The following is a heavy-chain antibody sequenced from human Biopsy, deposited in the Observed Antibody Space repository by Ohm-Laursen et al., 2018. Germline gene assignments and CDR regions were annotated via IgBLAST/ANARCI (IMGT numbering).Heavy chain of an antibody. J-gene: IGHJ4*02. CDR2: ISNSGTT. D-gene: IGHD3-3*01. CDR3: ARLSTLFGVADFTDG. Sequence: PSDTLSLTCTLSGASVRSHFLTWIRQPPGKGLQWIGSISNSGTTKSSPSLKSRVNISLHTSKNQLSLKLTSVTAADTAVYYCARLSTLFGVADFTDGWGQGTLVTVSS. V-gene: IGHV4-59*08. CDR1: GASVRSHF.